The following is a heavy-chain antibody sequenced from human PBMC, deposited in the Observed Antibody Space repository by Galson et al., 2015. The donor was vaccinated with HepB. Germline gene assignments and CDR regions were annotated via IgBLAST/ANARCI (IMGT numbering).Heavy chain of an antibody. CDR2: IYYDEKT. D-gene: IGHD3-10*01. J-gene: IGHJ1*01. V-gene: IGHV4-59*08. Sequence: LSLTCTVSGASVTGYYWSWIRQPPGKGLQWIGYIYYDEKTNYNPSLKSRVTMSVDTSKNQFSLNLRSVTATDTAVYYCARHGFGSEDNVWGQGTLVAVSS. CDR1: GASVTGYY. CDR3: ARHGFGSEDNV.